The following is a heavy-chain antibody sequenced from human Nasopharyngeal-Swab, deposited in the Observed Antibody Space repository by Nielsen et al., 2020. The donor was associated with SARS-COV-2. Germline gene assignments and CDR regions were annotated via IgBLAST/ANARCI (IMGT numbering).Heavy chain of an antibody. J-gene: IGHJ3*02. V-gene: IGHV1-69*10. D-gene: IGHD2-2*01. CDR3: ARDQTISSNAFDI. Sequence: SVKVSCKASGGTFSSYAISWVRQAPGQGLEWMGGIIPILGIANYAQKFQGRVTITADKSTSTAYMELSRLRSDDTAVYYCARDQTISSNAFDIWGQGTMVTVSS. CDR1: GGTFSSYA. CDR2: IIPILGIA.